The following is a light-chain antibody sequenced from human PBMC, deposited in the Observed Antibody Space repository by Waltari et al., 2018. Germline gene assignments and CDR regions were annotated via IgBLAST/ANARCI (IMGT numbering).Light chain of an antibody. V-gene: IGKV1-16*02. CDR1: QDITKY. CDR3: LQYQAYPLT. Sequence: DIQMTQSPSSLSASLGDRITIPCRASQDITKYLAWFQQKPGRAPKSLIYGAFILQSGVSSNFSGSGSGTDFTLTITSLQPEDFGTYYCLQYQAYPLTVGGGTKVDIK. CDR2: GAF. J-gene: IGKJ4*01.